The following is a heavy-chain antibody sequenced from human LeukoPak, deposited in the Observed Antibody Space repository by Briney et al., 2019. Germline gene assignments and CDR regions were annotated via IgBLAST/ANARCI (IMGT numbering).Heavy chain of an antibody. V-gene: IGHV3-11*05. CDR3: ARDAVSLAAAGTSDY. CDR2: ISSSSSYT. J-gene: IGHJ4*02. CDR1: GFTFSDYY. D-gene: IGHD6-13*01. Sequence: GGSLKLSCAAAGFTFSDYYMSWIRQAPGKGLEWVSYISSSSSYTNYADSVKGRFTISRDNAKNSLYLQMNSLRAEDTAVYYCARDAVSLAAAGTSDYWGQGSLVTVSS.